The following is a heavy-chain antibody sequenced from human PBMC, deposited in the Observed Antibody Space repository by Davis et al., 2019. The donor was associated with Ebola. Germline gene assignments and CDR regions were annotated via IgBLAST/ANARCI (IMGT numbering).Heavy chain of an antibody. CDR3: AKGISSSYYYGMDV. CDR1: GFTFSSYG. CDR2: ISYDGSNK. Sequence: GGSLRLSCAASGFTFSSYGMHWVRQAPGKGLEWVAVISYDGSNKYYADSVKGRFTMSRDNSKNTLFLQMNSLRAEDTAVYYCAKGISSSYYYGMDVWGQGTTVTVSS. D-gene: IGHD6-6*01. V-gene: IGHV3-30*18. J-gene: IGHJ6*02.